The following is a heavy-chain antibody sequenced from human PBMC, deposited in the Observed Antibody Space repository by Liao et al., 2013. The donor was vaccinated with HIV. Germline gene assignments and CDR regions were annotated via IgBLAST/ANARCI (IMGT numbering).Heavy chain of an antibody. CDR3: ARGSGYSYGRRFDY. CDR2: INHSGST. V-gene: IGHV4-34*01. D-gene: IGHD5-18*01. Sequence: QVQLQQWGAGLLKPSETLSLTCAVYGGSFSGYYWSWIRQPPGKGLEWIGEINHSGSTDYNPSLKSRVTISVDTSKNQFSLNLSSVTAADTAVYYCARGSGYSYGRRFDYWGQGTLVPVSS. CDR1: GGSFSGYY. J-gene: IGHJ4*02.